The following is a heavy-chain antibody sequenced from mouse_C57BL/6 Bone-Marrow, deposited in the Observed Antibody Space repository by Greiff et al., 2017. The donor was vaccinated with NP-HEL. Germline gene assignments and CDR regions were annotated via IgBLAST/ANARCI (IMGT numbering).Heavy chain of an antibody. J-gene: IGHJ4*01. CDR1: GYTFTSYW. Sequence: QVQLQQPGAELVKPGASVKVSCKASGYTFTSYWMHWVKQRPGQGLEWIGRIHPSDSDTNYNQKFKGKATLTVDKSSSTAYMQLSSLTSEDSAVYYCASFYYYGFYAMDYWGQGTSVTVSS. CDR2: IHPSDSDT. D-gene: IGHD1-1*01. V-gene: IGHV1-74*01. CDR3: ASFYYYGFYAMDY.